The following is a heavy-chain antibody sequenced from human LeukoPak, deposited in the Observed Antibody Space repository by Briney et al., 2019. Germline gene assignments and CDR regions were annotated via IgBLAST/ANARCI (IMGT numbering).Heavy chain of an antibody. CDR3: ARQMPYYCGSGSYCFDY. CDR1: GGSISSSSYY. J-gene: IGHJ4*02. Sequence: SETLSLTCTVSGGSISSSSYYWGWIRQPPGKGLEWIGSIYYSGSTYYNPSLKSRVTISVDTSKNQFSLKLSSVTAADTAVYYCARQMPYYCGSGSYCFDYWGQGTLVTVSS. CDR2: IYYSGST. V-gene: IGHV4-39*01. D-gene: IGHD3-10*01.